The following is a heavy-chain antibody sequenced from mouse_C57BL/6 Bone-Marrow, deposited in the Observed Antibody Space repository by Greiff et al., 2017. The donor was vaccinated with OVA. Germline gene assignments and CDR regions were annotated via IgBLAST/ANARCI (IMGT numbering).Heavy chain of an antibody. CDR2: IDPEDGDT. CDR3: TSITTVARFAY. J-gene: IGHJ3*01. CDR1: GFNIKDYY. V-gene: IGHV14-1*01. D-gene: IGHD1-1*01. Sequence: VQLQQSGAELVRPGASVKLSCTASGFNIKDYYMHWVKQRPEQGLEWIGRIDPEDGDTEYAPKFQGKATMTADTSSNTAYLQLSSLTSEDTAVDYCTSITTVARFAYWGQGTLVTVSA.